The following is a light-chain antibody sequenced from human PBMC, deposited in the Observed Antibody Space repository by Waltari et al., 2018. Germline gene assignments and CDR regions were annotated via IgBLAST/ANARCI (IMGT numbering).Light chain of an antibody. CDR3: TSFTSSRTYV. CDR1: SSDVGGYDY. CDR2: DVS. V-gene: IGLV2-14*03. Sequence: QSALTQPVSVSGSPGQSIAISCPGTSSDVGGYDYVFWYQQHPGKVPTPMIYDVSARPSGVSTRFSGSKSGNTASLTISGLQAEDEADYYCTSFTSSRTYVFGTGTKVTVL. J-gene: IGLJ1*01.